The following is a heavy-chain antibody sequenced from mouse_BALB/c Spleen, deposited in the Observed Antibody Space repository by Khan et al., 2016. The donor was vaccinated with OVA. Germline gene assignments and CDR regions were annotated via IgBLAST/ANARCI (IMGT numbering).Heavy chain of an antibody. Sequence: EVELVESGGGLVQPGGSRKLSCAASGFTFSGFGMHWVRQAPEKGLEWVAFISSVSNTIYYADTVKGRFTISRDNPKKTLFLQMTSLKSEDTAMYFCARTGYYYFDYWGQGTTLTVSS. CDR2: ISSVSNTI. D-gene: IGHD2-3*01. J-gene: IGHJ2*01. CDR3: ARTGYYYFDY. CDR1: GFTFSGFG. V-gene: IGHV5-17*02.